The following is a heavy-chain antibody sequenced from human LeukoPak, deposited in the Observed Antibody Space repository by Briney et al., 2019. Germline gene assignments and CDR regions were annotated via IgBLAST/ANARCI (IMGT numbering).Heavy chain of an antibody. CDR2: INSDGSSR. V-gene: IGHV3-74*01. D-gene: IGHD6-13*01. CDR1: GFIFNNYW. Sequence: GRSLRLSCAASGFIFNNYWMHWVRQAPGKGLVWVSRINSDGSSRNYADSVKGRLTISRDNAKNTLYLQMNSLRAEDTAVYYCASASSHRIAAGGDYWGQGTLVTVSS. CDR3: ASASSHRIAAGGDY. J-gene: IGHJ4*02.